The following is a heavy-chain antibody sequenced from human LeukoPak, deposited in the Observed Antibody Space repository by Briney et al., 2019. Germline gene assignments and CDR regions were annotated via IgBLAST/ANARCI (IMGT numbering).Heavy chain of an antibody. V-gene: IGHV4-34*01. J-gene: IGHJ5*02. CDR2: INHSRST. CDR1: GGSFSGYY. CDR3: ARVAVVVAATRGNPNKNWFDP. Sequence: TSETLSLTCAVYGGSFSGYYWSWIRQPPGKGLEWIGEINHSRSTNYNPSLKSRVTISVDTSKNQFSLKLSSVTAADTAVYYCARVAVVVAATRGNPNKNWFDPWGQGTLVTVSS. D-gene: IGHD2-15*01.